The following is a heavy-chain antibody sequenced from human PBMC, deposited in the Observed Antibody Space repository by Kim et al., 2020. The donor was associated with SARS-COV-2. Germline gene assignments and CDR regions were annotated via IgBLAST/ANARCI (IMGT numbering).Heavy chain of an antibody. V-gene: IGHV3-33*05. CDR3: ARVVPYYDYVWGSYRSGAPDY. CDR2: ISYDGSNK. J-gene: IGHJ4*02. D-gene: IGHD3-16*02. CDR1: GFTFSSYG. Sequence: GGSLRLSCAASGFTFSSYGMHWVHQAPGKGLEWVAVISYDGSNKYYADSVKGRFTISRDNSKNTLYLQMNSLRAEDTAVYYCARVVPYYDYVWGSYRSGAPDYWGQGTLVTVSS.